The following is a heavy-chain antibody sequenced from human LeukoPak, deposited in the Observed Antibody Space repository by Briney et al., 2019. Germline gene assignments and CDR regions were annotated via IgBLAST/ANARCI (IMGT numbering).Heavy chain of an antibody. J-gene: IGHJ4*02. V-gene: IGHV3-21*01. Sequence: PGGSLRLSCAASGFTFSSYSMNCARQAPGKGLEGVSSFSSNNNYIYYADSVKGRFIISRDNAKNSLYLQMKRLRAEDTAVYYCARGDLDHWRQGTLVRVSS. CDR2: FSSNNNYI. CDR3: ARGDLDH. CDR1: GFTFSSYS.